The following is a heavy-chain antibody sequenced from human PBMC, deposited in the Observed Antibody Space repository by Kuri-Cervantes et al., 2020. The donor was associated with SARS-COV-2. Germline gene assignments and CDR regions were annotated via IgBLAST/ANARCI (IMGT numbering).Heavy chain of an antibody. CDR2: INPNSGGT. V-gene: IGHV1-2*04. D-gene: IGHD3-10*01. Sequence: ASVKVSCKASGYTSSDYYIYWVRQAPGQGLEWMGWINPNSGGTNYAQKFQGWVTMTRDTSINTAYMELSRLRSDDMAVYYCARGMVRGIIQYYYYPMDVWGQETTVTVSS. CDR1: GYTSSDYY. CDR3: ARGMVRGIIQYYYYPMDV. J-gene: IGHJ6*02.